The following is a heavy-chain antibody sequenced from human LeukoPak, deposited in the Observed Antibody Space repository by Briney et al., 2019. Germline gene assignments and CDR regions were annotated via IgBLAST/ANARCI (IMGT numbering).Heavy chain of an antibody. CDR3: AREGNSGYYPY. CDR2: ISYDGSEK. CDR1: GLTFSSYP. J-gene: IGHJ4*02. D-gene: IGHD3-22*01. V-gene: IGHV3-30-3*01. Sequence: PGGSLRFSCAASGLTFSSYPMHWVRQAPGKGLEWVAVISYDGSEKHYADPVKGRFTISRDNSKNTLYLQMSSLRAEDTAMYYCAREGNSGYYPYWGQGILVTVSS.